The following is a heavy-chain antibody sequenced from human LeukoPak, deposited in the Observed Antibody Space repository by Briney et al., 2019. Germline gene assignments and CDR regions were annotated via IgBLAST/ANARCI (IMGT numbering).Heavy chain of an antibody. D-gene: IGHD2-2*01. Sequence: ASVNVSCKASGYTFTSYGISWVRQAPGQGLEWMGWISAYNGNTNYAQKLQGRVTMTTDTSTSTAYMELRSLRSDDTAVYYCARDCSSTSCYFYYGMDVWGQGTTVTVSS. CDR2: ISAYNGNT. CDR1: GYTFTSYG. J-gene: IGHJ6*02. CDR3: ARDCSSTSCYFYYGMDV. V-gene: IGHV1-18*01.